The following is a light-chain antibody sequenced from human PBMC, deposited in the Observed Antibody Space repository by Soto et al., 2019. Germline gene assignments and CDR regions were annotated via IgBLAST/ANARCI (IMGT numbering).Light chain of an antibody. J-gene: IGKJ5*01. CDR3: QQYNSYPYT. CDR2: KAS. Sequence: IQMTQSPSTLSASVVDRVTITCRASQSISSWLAWYQQKPGKAPKLLIYKASSLESGVPSRFSGSGSGTEFTLTISSLQPDDFATYYCQQYNSYPYTFGQGTRLEI. V-gene: IGKV1-5*03. CDR1: QSISSW.